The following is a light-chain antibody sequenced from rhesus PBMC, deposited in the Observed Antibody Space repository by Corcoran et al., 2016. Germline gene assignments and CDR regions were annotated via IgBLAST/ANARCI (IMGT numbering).Light chain of an antibody. V-gene: IGLV3-36*02. CDR2: YDT. J-gene: IGLJ6*01. CDR1: NIESEF. Sequence: SCEVTQPPSVSVFPGQTARITWGRDNIESEFVSWYQQKPPQAPVLVIYYDTKRPPGIPERFSGSKSGNTATLTISGVEAGDEAAYYCRVCDSIGAHDVFGSSTKLPVL. CDR3: RVCDSIGAHDV.